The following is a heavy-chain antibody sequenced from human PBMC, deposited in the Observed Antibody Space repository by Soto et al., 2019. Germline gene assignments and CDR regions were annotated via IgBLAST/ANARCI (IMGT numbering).Heavy chain of an antibody. CDR1: GFTFSSYA. J-gene: IGHJ4*02. CDR3: AKEDPEYYDYVWGPLDY. V-gene: IGHV3-23*01. CDR2: ISGSGGST. D-gene: IGHD3-16*01. Sequence: QAGGSLRLSCAASGFTFSSYAMSWVRQAPGKGLEWVSAISGSGGSTYYADSVKGRFTISRDNSKNTLYLQMNSLRAEDTAVYYCAKEDPEYYDYVWGPLDYWGQGTLVTVSS.